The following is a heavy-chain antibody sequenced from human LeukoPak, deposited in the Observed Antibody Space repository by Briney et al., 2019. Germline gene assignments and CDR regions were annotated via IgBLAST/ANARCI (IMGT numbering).Heavy chain of an antibody. J-gene: IGHJ4*02. CDR1: GYSISSGYY. V-gene: IGHV4-38-2*02. D-gene: IGHD3-16*02. CDR3: ARVGGELPYYFDY. Sequence: PSETLSLTCTFSGYSISSGYYWGWIRQPPGKGLEWIGSIYHSGSTYYNPSLKSRVTISVDTSKNQFSLKLSSVTAADTAVYYCARVGGELPYYFDYWGQGTLVTVSS. CDR2: IYHSGST.